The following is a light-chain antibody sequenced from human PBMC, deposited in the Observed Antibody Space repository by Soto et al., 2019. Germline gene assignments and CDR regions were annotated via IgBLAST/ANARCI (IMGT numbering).Light chain of an antibody. J-gene: IGKJ4*01. Sequence: EIVMTQSPATLSVSPGERATLSCRASQSVSSNLAWYQQKPGQTPKLLIYVASTRATGIPARGSGGGSGTEFTLTISSLQSEDFAVYYCQQYNVWPLTFGGGTKVEFK. CDR1: QSVSSN. CDR3: QQYNVWPLT. V-gene: IGKV3-15*01. CDR2: VAS.